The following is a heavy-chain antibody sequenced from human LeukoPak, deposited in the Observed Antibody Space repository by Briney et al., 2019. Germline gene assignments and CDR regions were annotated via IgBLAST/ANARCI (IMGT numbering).Heavy chain of an antibody. CDR3: ARETSQKGAYYMDV. CDR2: IYYSGNT. CDR1: GDSISNSNYY. V-gene: IGHV4-39*07. J-gene: IGHJ6*03. D-gene: IGHD3-16*01. Sequence: SETLSLTCTVSGDSISNSNYYWGWIRQPPGKGLEWIGNIYYSGNTYYNPSLKSRVTMSVDTSKNQFSLKLSSVTAADTAVYYCARETSQKGAYYMDVWGKGTTVTISS.